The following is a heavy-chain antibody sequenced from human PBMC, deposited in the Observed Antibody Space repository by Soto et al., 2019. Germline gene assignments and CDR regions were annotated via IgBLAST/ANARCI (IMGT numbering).Heavy chain of an antibody. CDR3: ARDQGYSSGWDPYNWFDP. CDR1: GFTFSSYA. CDR2: ISGSGGST. J-gene: IGHJ5*02. Sequence: EVQLLESGGGLVQPGGSLRLSCAASGFTFSSYAMSWVRQAPGKGLEWVSAISGSGGSTYYADSVKGRFTISRDNSKNTLYLQMNSLRAEDTAVYYCARDQGYSSGWDPYNWFDPWGQGTLVTVSS. D-gene: IGHD6-19*01. V-gene: IGHV3-23*01.